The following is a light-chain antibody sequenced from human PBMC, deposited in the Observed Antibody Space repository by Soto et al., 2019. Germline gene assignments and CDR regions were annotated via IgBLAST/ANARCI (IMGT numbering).Light chain of an antibody. CDR2: GAS. CDR1: QSVSSSY. Sequence: EIVLTQSPGTLSLSPGERATLSCRASQSVSSSYLAWYQQKPGQAPRLLIYGASSRATGIPDRFSGSGSGTDFTLTISRLEPEVFAVDYCQQYGSSPPLSFGGGTKVEIK. J-gene: IGKJ4*01. V-gene: IGKV3-20*01. CDR3: QQYGSSPPLS.